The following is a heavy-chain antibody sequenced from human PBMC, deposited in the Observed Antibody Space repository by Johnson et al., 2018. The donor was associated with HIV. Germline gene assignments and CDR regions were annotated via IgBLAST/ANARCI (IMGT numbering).Heavy chain of an antibody. J-gene: IGHJ3*02. CDR2: MSGSGGST. CDR1: GFTFADYG. D-gene: IGHD6-13*01. Sequence: VQLVESGGGLVQPGRSLRLSCAASGFTFADYGMSWVRQAPGKGLEWVSGMSGSGGSTYYADSVKGQFTISRDNSKNTLYLQMNSLRAEDTAIYYCAKGRYSSSWYLAGAFDIWGQGTMVTVSS. V-gene: IGHV3-23*04. CDR3: AKGRYSSSWYLAGAFDI.